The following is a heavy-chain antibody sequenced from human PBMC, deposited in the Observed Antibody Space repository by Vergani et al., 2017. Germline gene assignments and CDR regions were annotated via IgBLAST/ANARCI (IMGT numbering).Heavy chain of an antibody. Sequence: QVQLQQSGPGLVKPSQTLSLTCALSGDSVSSNSAVWNWIRQSPSRGLEWLGRTYYRSKWYNDYAVSVKGRITINPDTSKNQFSLQLNSVSPEDTAVYYCARALSGSPDWYFHLWGRGTLVTVSS. CDR1: GDSVSSNSAV. D-gene: IGHD1-26*01. CDR3: ARALSGSPDWYFHL. V-gene: IGHV6-1*01. J-gene: IGHJ2*01. CDR2: TYYRSKWYN.